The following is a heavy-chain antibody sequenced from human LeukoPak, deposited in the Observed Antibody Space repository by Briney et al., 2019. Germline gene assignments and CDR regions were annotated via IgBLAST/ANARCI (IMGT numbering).Heavy chain of an antibody. V-gene: IGHV1-69*16. Sequence: GASVKVSCKASGGTFGGYTISWVWQAPGQGLEWMGGIIPMLRSSTYAQRFQGRLTITTDESTTTVHMELRSLGSEDTAVYFCARELSAAAPYYMDVWGKGTTVAVSS. CDR1: GGTFGGYT. D-gene: IGHD6-25*01. CDR2: IIPMLRSS. J-gene: IGHJ6*03. CDR3: ARELSAAAPYYMDV.